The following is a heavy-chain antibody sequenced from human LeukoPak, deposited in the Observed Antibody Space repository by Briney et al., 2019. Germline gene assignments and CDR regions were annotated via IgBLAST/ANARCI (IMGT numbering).Heavy chain of an antibody. D-gene: IGHD3-10*01. CDR3: AKVHGSGSYCFDF. CDR1: GFTFSSYG. Sequence: GRSLRLSCAASGFTFSSYGVHWVRQAPGKGLEWVAVIWYDGSNKYYADSVKGRFTISRDNSKNTLYLQMNSLRAEDTAIYYCAKVHGSGSYCFDFWGQGTLVTVSS. V-gene: IGHV3-33*06. J-gene: IGHJ4*02. CDR2: IWYDGSNK.